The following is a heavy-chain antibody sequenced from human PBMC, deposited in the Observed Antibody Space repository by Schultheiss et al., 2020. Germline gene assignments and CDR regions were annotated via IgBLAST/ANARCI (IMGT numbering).Heavy chain of an antibody. CDR1: GGSVSTANDY. D-gene: IGHD3-22*01. CDR2: IYYTGST. J-gene: IGHJ4*02. CDR3: ARHFRDSGYWDYYLDH. V-gene: IGHV4-61*01. Sequence: SETLSLTCTVSGGSVSTANDYWSWIRQPPGKGLEFIGFIYYTGSTNYNPSLKSRVTISVDTSKNQISLRMNSVTAADPAVYYCARHFRDSGYWDYYLDHWGQGILVNGYS.